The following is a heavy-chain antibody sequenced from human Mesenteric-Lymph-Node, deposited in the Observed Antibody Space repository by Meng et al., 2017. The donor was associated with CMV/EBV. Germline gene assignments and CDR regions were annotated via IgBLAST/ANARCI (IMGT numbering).Heavy chain of an antibody. CDR1: GYSFTNND. CDR2: MDPGNGNT. Sequence: ASVKVSCKASGYSFTNNDIHWVRQATGQGLEWMGWMDPGNGNTGYAQNFQGRLTMTSDTSISTAYMELSSLRSEDTAIYYCARGIMPPGAWGQGTLVTVSS. J-gene: IGHJ4*02. V-gene: IGHV1-8*01. D-gene: IGHD2-2*01. CDR3: ARGIMPPGA.